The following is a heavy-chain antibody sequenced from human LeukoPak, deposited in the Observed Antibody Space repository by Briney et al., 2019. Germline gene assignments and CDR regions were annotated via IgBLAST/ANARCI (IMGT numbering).Heavy chain of an antibody. CDR1: GFTFSNYA. V-gene: IGHV3-23*01. J-gene: IGHJ4*02. CDR2: ISGSGGNT. D-gene: IGHD5-12*01. CDR3: GKVLYQDYSGIGDC. Sequence: GGSLRLSCAASGFTFSNYALSWVRQAPGKGLEWVSSISGSGGNTYYADSVKGRFTISRDNAKNTLYLQMNGLRDEDTAVYFCGKVLYQDYSGIGDCWGQGALVTVSS.